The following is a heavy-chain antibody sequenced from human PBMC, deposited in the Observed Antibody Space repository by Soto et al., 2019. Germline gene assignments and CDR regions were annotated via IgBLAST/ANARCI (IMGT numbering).Heavy chain of an antibody. CDR2: ILPIFGTA. D-gene: IGHD3-10*01. CDR3: ARNPLEGWFGESI. CDR1: GGTFSSYA. V-gene: IGHV1-69*12. J-gene: IGHJ3*02. Sequence: QVQLVQSGAEVMKPGSSVKVSCKASGGTFSSYAISWVRQAPGQGLACMGGILPIFGTANYAQKVQDRVTITADESTRTAYMELSSQRSEDTAVYCCARNPLEGWFGESIWGQGTMVTVSS.